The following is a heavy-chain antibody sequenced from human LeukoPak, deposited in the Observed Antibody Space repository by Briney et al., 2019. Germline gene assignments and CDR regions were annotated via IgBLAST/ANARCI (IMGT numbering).Heavy chain of an antibody. J-gene: IGHJ4*02. CDR1: GFTFSSYW. Sequence: GGSLRLSCVASGFTFSSYWMSWVRQAPGKGLEWVANIKQDGSEKYYVDSVKGRFTISRDNAKNSLYLQMNSLRAEDTAVYYCASTRLGELSLDYWGQGTLVTVSS. V-gene: IGHV3-7*01. CDR3: ASTRLGELSLDY. CDR2: IKQDGSEK. D-gene: IGHD3-16*02.